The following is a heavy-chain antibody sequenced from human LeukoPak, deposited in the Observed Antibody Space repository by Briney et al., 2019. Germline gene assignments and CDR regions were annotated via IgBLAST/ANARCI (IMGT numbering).Heavy chain of an antibody. V-gene: IGHV3-23*01. Sequence: TGGSLRLSCAASGYTFSSYSKTWVRQAPGKGLEWVSAISGSGGATYFAGSVKGRFTISRDNSKNTLYLQMNSLRAEDTAVYYCARRLGYCSTTSCYVAPFDYWGQGTLVTVSS. J-gene: IGHJ4*02. CDR3: ARRLGYCSTTSCYVAPFDY. CDR1: GYTFSSYS. CDR2: ISGSGGAT. D-gene: IGHD2-2*01.